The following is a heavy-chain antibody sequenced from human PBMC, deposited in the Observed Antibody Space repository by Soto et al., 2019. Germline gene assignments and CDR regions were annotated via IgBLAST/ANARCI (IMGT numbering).Heavy chain of an antibody. D-gene: IGHD3-22*01. Sequence: GASVKVSCKASGYTFTGYYMHWVRQAPGQGLEWMGWINPNSGGTNYAQKFQGWVTMTRDTSISTAYMELSRLRSDDTAVYYCGRIPVSSKYYVGSGFFKKVFSRVPHSGEDAFDIGGQGKRVTVPS. CDR2: INPNSGGT. CDR1: GYTFTGYY. V-gene: IGHV1-2*04. J-gene: IGHJ3*02. CDR3: GRIPVSSKYYVGSGFFKKVFSRVPHSGEDAFDI.